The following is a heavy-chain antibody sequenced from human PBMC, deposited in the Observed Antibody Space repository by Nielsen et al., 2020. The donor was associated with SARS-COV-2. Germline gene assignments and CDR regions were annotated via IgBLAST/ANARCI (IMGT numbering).Heavy chain of an antibody. V-gene: IGHV1-18*01. D-gene: IGHD6-19*01. J-gene: IGHJ4*02. CDR2: ISAYNGDT. CDR3: ARITPSSGWDY. Sequence: ASVKVSCKASGYTFTSYGVSWVRQAPGQGLEWVGLISAYNGDTKYAQKFQGRVTMTADTSARTAYMELRRLRFDDTAVYYCARITPSSGWDYWGQGTLVTVSS. CDR1: GYTFTSYG.